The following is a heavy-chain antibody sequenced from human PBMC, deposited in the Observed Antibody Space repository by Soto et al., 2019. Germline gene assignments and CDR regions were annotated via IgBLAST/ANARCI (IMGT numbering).Heavy chain of an antibody. CDR2: ISSSSTSI. CDR3: VRDGYPRRSVHFDS. V-gene: IGHV3-48*01. Sequence: EVQLVESGGGLVQPGGSLRLSCVASGFTFSSYSLNWVRQAPGKGLEWVSYISSSSTSIYYADSVKGRFTMSRDSAKNLLYLQMDSLRAGDTATYYCVRDGYPRRSVHFDSWGQGTLVTVSS. D-gene: IGHD5-18*01. J-gene: IGHJ4*02. CDR1: GFTFSSYS.